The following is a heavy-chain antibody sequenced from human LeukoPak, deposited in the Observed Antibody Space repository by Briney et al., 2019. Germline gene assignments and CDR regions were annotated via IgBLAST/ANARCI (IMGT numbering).Heavy chain of an antibody. V-gene: IGHV1-58*01. CDR1: GFTFTSSA. CDR3: AADGLAIFGVVDAFDI. D-gene: IGHD3-3*01. J-gene: IGHJ3*02. CDR2: IVVGSDNT. Sequence: SVKVSCKASGFTFTSSAVQWVRQARGQRLEWIGGIVVGSDNTNYAQKFQERVTITRDMSTSTAYMELSSLRSEDTAVYYCAADGLAIFGVVDAFDIWGQGTVVTVSS.